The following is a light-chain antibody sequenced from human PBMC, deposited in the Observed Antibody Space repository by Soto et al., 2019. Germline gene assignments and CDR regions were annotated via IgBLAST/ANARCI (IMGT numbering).Light chain of an antibody. V-gene: IGLV3-21*02. CDR3: QLWDSNSDHVV. Sequence: SYELTQPPSVSVAPGQTASITCGGSNIGRKSVHWYQQQPGPAPVVVVYDDRDRPSGIPERFSGSNSGNTATLTIIRVEAGDEADYAVQLWDSNSDHVVFGGGTKLTVL. CDR2: DDR. CDR1: NIGRKS. J-gene: IGLJ2*01.